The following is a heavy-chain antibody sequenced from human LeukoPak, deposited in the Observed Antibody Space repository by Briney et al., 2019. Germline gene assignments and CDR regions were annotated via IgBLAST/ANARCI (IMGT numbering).Heavy chain of an antibody. J-gene: IGHJ4*02. CDR1: GYTFTCYY. V-gene: IGHV1-2*06. Sequence: ASVKVSCKASGYTFTCYYIHWVRQAPGQGLEWMGRINPNTGATNYAQKFQGRVTMTRDTSISTAYMELSRLTSDDTAVYYCARDEGNYRSGSYSEYWGQGTLVTVSS. CDR2: INPNTGAT. D-gene: IGHD3-10*01. CDR3: ARDEGNYRSGSYSEY.